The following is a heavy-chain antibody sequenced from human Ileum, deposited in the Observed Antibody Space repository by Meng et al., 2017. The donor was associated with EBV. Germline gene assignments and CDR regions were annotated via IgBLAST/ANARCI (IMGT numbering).Heavy chain of an antibody. J-gene: IGHJ4*02. CDR2: TSHSGST. D-gene: IGHD3-22*01. V-gene: IGHV4-4*03. Sequence: QVPLQERGPGLVKPPGTLSLPCAVSGGSISRSDWWSWVRQPPGKGLEWIGETSHSGSTNYSPSLKSRVTISLDKSKNQLSLKLNSVTAADTAVYYCASSDYYRSDYWGQGTLVTVSS. CDR1: GGSISRSDW. CDR3: ASSDYYRSDY.